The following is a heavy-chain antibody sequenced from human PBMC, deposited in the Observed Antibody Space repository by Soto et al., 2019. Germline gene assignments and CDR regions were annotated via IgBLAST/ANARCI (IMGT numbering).Heavy chain of an antibody. J-gene: IGHJ4*02. Sequence: QVQLVESGGGLVKPRGSLRLSCAASGFSLSDYYVSWIRQAPGEGLGWVSYISSSGTTTHYADSVKGRFTISKDNAKNSLYLQMNRLRAEDTAVYYCARVRGDSSGSYYFDYWGQGALVTVSS. CDR2: ISSSGTTT. CDR1: GFSLSDYY. V-gene: IGHV3-11*01. D-gene: IGHD3-22*01. CDR3: ARVRGDSSGSYYFDY.